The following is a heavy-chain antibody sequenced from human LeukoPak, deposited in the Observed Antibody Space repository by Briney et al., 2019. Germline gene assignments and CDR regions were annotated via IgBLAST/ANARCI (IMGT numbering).Heavy chain of an antibody. V-gene: IGHV3-9*03. D-gene: IGHD3-22*01. CDR1: GFTFDDYA. J-gene: IGHJ4*02. CDR2: ISWNSGSI. Sequence: GGSLRLSCAASGFTFDDYAMHWVRQAPGKGLEWVSGISWNSGSIGYADSVKGRFTISRDNAKNSLYLQMNSLRAEDMALYYCAKVEYYYDTGGKKGYYFDYWGQGTLVTVSS. CDR3: AKVEYYYDTGGKKGYYFDY.